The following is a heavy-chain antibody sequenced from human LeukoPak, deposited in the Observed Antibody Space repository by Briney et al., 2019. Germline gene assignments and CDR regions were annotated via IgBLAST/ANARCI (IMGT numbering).Heavy chain of an antibody. Sequence: SVKVSCKASGGTFSSYDISWVRQAPGQGLEWMGGIIPIFGTANYAQKCQGTVTITTDETTSTAYMEPSSLRSKDTAVYYCALHPRSGWFYVYWGQGTLVTVSS. CDR3: ALHPRSGWFYVY. CDR1: GGTFSSYD. D-gene: IGHD6-19*01. V-gene: IGHV1-69*05. CDR2: IIPIFGTA. J-gene: IGHJ4*02.